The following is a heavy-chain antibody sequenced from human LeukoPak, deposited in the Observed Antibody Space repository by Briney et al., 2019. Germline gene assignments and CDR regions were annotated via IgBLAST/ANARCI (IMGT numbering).Heavy chain of an antibody. V-gene: IGHV4-34*01. Sequence: SETLSLTCAVYGGSFSGYYWSWIRQPPGKGLEWIGEINHSGSTNYNPSLKSRVTISVDTSKNQFSLKLSSVTAADTAVYYCARGRFKADYWGQGILVTVSS. J-gene: IGHJ4*02. CDR2: INHSGST. CDR1: GGSFSGYY. D-gene: IGHD3-3*01. CDR3: ARGRFKADY.